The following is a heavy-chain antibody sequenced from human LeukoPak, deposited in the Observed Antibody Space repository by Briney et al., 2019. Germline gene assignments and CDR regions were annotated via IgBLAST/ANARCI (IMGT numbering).Heavy chain of an antibody. D-gene: IGHD6-13*01. CDR3: ARESSWSFDY. V-gene: IGHV3-7*01. CDR2: IHKDGSEK. Sequence: PGGSLRLSCAASGFTFSSYAMSWVRQAPGKGLEWVANIHKDGSEKYYVDSVKGRFTISRDNAENSLYLQMNSLRAEDTAVYYCARESSWSFDYWGQGTLVTVSS. J-gene: IGHJ4*02. CDR1: GFTFSSYA.